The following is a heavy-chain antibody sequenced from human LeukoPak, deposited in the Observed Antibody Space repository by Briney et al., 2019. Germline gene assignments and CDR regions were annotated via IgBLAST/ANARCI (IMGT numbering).Heavy chain of an antibody. Sequence: GGSLRLSCAASGFTLSSSAISWVRQAPGKGLNWVSAIGSDDTPYYADSVKGRFSISRDNSKSTAYLQMNSLRAEDTAVYYCAKESLRSPNSFDYCGLGTLVTVSS. D-gene: IGHD2-21*02. CDR3: AKESLRSPNSFDY. CDR1: GFTLSSSA. V-gene: IGHV3-23*01. CDR2: IGSDDTP. J-gene: IGHJ4*02.